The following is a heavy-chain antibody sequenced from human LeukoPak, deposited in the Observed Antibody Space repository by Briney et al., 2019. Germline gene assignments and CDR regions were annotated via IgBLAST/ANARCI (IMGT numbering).Heavy chain of an antibody. CDR1: GLIFSSYA. J-gene: IGHJ4*02. CDR3: AKGAGGVCTSGNCYSRVFDY. CDR2: ISDSGGSI. V-gene: IGHV3-23*01. D-gene: IGHD2-15*01. Sequence: GGSLRLPCGACGLIFSSYAMPWLRQAPGKALECVSNISDSGGSIYHADSVKGRFTISRDNSKNTLYLQMNGLRAEDTAIYYCAKGAGGVCTSGNCYSRVFDYWGQGILVTVSS.